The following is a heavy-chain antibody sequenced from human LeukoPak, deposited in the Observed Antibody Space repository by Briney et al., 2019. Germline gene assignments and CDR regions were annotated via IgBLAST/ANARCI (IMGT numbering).Heavy chain of an antibody. D-gene: IGHD2/OR15-2a*01. Sequence: ASVKVSCKVSGYTLTELSMHWVRQAPGKGLEWMGGFDPEDGETIYAQKFQGRVTMTEDTSTDTAYMELSSLRSEDTAVYYCATDTSLNDAFDIWGQGTMVTVSS. J-gene: IGHJ3*02. CDR3: ATDTSLNDAFDI. CDR2: FDPEDGET. V-gene: IGHV1-24*01. CDR1: GYTLTELS.